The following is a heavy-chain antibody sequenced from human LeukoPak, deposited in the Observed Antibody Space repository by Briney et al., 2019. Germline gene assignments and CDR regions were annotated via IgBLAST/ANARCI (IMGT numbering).Heavy chain of an antibody. CDR3: AKDGPDDFWTGYDY. Sequence: GGSLRLSCAASGFTFSSYAMSWVRQAPGKGLEGVSAISGSGGSTYYADSVKGRFTISRDNSKNTLYLQMNSLRAEDTAVYYCAKDGPDDFWTGYDYWGQGTLVTVSS. CDR2: ISGSGGST. V-gene: IGHV3-23*01. CDR1: GFTFSSYA. D-gene: IGHD3-3*01. J-gene: IGHJ4*02.